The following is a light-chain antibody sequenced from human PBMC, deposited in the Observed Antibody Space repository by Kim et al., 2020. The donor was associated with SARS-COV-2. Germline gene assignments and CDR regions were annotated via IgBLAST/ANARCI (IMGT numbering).Light chain of an antibody. J-gene: IGLJ1*01. Sequence: PGKTALITGDGNNIGRKSVHWSQQKPGQAPVVVINYDNVRPSGIPKRFSGSNSGNTATLIISRVEAGDEADYYCQVWDTDSNHLYVFGTGTKVTVL. CDR3: QVWDTDSNHLYV. V-gene: IGLV3-21*04. CDR2: YDN. CDR1: NIGRKS.